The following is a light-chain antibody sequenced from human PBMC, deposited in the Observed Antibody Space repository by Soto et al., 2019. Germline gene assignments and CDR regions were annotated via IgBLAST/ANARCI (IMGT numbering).Light chain of an antibody. J-gene: IGKJ1*01. CDR1: QSVSSY. CDR2: DTS. Sequence: EIVLTQSPATLPLSPGESATLSCRASQSVSSYLAWYQQKPCQAPRLLIYDTSNRATAIPARFSGSGSGTDFTHAISSLAAEDFAVYYCQQRNNWPWTFGQGTKVELK. CDR3: QQRNNWPWT. V-gene: IGKV3-11*01.